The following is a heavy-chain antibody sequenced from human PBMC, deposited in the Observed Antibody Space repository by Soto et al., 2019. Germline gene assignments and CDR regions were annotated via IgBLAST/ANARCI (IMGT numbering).Heavy chain of an antibody. CDR2: IYPIDSDT. Sequence: GASLNISFKGSGYSFSTHLIAWVRQMPGKGLEWMGIIYPIDSDTRYSPSFQGQVTISADKSISTAYLQWSGLKASDTAMYYCTRLTTYYYDTSGYGLDVWGQGTTVTVSS. D-gene: IGHD3-22*01. CDR1: GYSFSTHL. J-gene: IGHJ6*02. CDR3: TRLTTYYYDTSGYGLDV. V-gene: IGHV5-51*01.